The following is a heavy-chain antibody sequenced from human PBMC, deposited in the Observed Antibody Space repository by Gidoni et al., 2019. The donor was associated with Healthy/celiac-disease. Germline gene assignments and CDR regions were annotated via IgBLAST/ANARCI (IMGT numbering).Heavy chain of an antibody. CDR3: AKGKGIAVAGPYYYYMDV. Sequence: EVQLVESGGGLVQPGRSLRLSCSASGFTFDDYAMHWVRQAPGKGLEWVSGISWNSGSIGYADSVKGRFTISRDNAKNSLYLQMNSLRAEDTALYYCAKGKGIAVAGPYYYYMDVWGKGTTVTVSS. J-gene: IGHJ6*03. D-gene: IGHD6-19*01. CDR1: GFTFDDYA. V-gene: IGHV3-9*01. CDR2: ISWNSGSI.